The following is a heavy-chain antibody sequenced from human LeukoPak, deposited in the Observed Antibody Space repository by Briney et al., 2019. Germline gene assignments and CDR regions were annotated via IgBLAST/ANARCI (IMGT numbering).Heavy chain of an antibody. J-gene: IGHJ6*03. V-gene: IGHV3-21*01. CDR2: ISSSSSYI. Sequence: GGSLRLSCAGSGFTFSRYNMNWVRQAPGKGLERVSSISSSSSYIYYADSVKGRFTISRDNAQNSLFLQMNGLRAEDTAVYYCARDAQWLVPEGYYYYMDVWGKGTTVTVSS. CDR1: GFTFSRYN. CDR3: ARDAQWLVPEGYYYYMDV. D-gene: IGHD6-19*01.